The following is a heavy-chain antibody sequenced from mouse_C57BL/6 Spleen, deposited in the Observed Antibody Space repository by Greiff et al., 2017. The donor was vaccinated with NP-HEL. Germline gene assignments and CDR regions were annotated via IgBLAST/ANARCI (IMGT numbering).Heavy chain of an antibody. CDR1: GFTFSSYG. V-gene: IGHV5-6*01. Sequence: EVNVVESGGDLVKPGGSLKLSCAASGFTFSSYGMSWVRPTPATRLAWVATIHSGGSYTYYPDSVKGRFTISTDNAKNTLDLQRSSMKSEDTAMDYCARQDSNYYYYAMDYWGQGTSVTVSS. D-gene: IGHD2-5*01. CDR2: IHSGGSYT. J-gene: IGHJ4*01. CDR3: ARQDSNYYYYAMDY.